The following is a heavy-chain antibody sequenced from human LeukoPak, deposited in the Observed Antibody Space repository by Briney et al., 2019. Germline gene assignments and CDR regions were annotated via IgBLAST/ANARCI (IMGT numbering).Heavy chain of an antibody. CDR1: GGSISSGSYY. D-gene: IGHD5-12*01. CDR3: ARESLRYSGYD. CDR2: IYTSGST. Sequence: PSETLSLTCTVSGGSISSGSYYWSWIRQPAGKGLESIGRIYTSGSTNYNPSLKSRVTISVDTSKNQFSLKLSSVTAADTAVYYCARESLRYSGYDWGQGTLVTVSS. J-gene: IGHJ4*02. V-gene: IGHV4-61*02.